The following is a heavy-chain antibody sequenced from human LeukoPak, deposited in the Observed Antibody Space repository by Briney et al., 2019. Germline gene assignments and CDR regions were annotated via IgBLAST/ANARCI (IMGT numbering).Heavy chain of an antibody. CDR3: ARDPNGDYIGAFDM. CDR2: IRGGGGSA. J-gene: IGHJ3*02. Sequence: GGSLRLSCTASGFTFSAYAMMWVRQAPGKGPEWVSAIRGGGGSAFYADSVKGRFTISGDNSKYTLFLQMNSLRAEDTAVYYCARDPNGDYIGAFDMWGPGTMVTVSS. V-gene: IGHV3-23*01. CDR1: GFTFSAYA. D-gene: IGHD4-17*01.